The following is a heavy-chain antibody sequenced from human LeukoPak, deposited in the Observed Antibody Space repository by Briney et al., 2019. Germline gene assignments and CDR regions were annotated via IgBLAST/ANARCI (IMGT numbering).Heavy chain of an antibody. V-gene: IGHV3-74*03. CDR1: GFTFGRHW. CDR3: AREVQSGSYRDDC. CDR2: INTDGSTT. J-gene: IGHJ4*02. D-gene: IGHD1-26*01. Sequence: GGSLRLSYAASGFTFGRHWMHWVRQAPGKGLVWVSRINTDGSTTTYADSVKGRFNISRDNAKNTLYLQMNSLGVEDTAVYYCAREVQSGSYRDDCWGQGTLVTVS.